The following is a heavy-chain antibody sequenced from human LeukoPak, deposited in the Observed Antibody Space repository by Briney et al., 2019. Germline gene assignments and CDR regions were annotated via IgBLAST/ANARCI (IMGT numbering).Heavy chain of an antibody. Sequence: SQTLSLTCAISGDSVSSHSAAWNWIRQSPSRGLEWLGRTYYRSKWYNDYEVSVKSRITINPDTSKNQFYLQLNSVPPEDTAVYYCARDIPLAVAGLDYWGQGTLVTVSS. CDR3: ARDIPLAVAGLDY. J-gene: IGHJ4*02. D-gene: IGHD6-19*01. CDR1: GDSVSSHSAA. V-gene: IGHV6-1*01. CDR2: TYYRSKWYN.